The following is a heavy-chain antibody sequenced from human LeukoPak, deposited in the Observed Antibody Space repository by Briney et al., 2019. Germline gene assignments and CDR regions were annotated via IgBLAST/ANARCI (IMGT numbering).Heavy chain of an antibody. CDR3: ALGGSSYGPSNWFDP. Sequence: GESLRISCKGSGYCFTSYWISWVRQMPGKGLEWMGRIDPSDSYTNYSPSFQGHVTISADNSISTAYLQWSSLKASDTAMYYWALGGSSYGPSNWFDPWGQGTLVTVSS. J-gene: IGHJ5*02. CDR1: GYCFTSYW. V-gene: IGHV5-10-1*01. D-gene: IGHD5-18*01. CDR2: IDPSDSYT.